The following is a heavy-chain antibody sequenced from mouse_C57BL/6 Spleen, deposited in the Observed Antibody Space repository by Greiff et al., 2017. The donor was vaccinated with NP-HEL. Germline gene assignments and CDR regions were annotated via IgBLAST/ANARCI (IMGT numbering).Heavy chain of an antibody. D-gene: IGHD4-1*01. CDR3: AKSHLTGTYYAMDD. J-gene: IGHJ4*01. CDR2: IWRGGST. V-gene: IGHV2-5*01. CDR1: GFSLTSYG. Sequence: VQLVESGPGLVQPSQSLSITCTVSGFSLTSYGVHWVRQSPGKGLEWLGVIWRGGSTDYNAAFMSRLSITKDNSKSQVFFKMNSLQADDTAIYYCAKSHLTGTYYAMDDWGQGTSVTVSS.